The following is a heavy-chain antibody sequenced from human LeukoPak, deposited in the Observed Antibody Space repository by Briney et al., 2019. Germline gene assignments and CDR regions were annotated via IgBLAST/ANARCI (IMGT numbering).Heavy chain of an antibody. Sequence: SETLSLTCAVYGGSFSGYYWSWIRQPPGKGLEWIGEINHSGGTKYNPSLKSRVTISVDTSKNQFSLKLSSVTAADTAVYYCARQGPAYYFDHWGQGTLVTVSS. J-gene: IGHJ4*02. CDR3: ARQGPAYYFDH. CDR2: INHSGGT. CDR1: GGSFSGYY. V-gene: IGHV4-34*01.